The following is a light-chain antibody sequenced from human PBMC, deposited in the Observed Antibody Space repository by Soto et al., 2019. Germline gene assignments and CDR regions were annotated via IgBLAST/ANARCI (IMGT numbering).Light chain of an antibody. Sequence: QPVLTQSPSASASLGASVKLTCTLSSGHSSYAITWHQQQPEKGPRYLMKLNSDGSHRKGAGIPDRFSGSSSGAERYLSISSLQSEDEADYYCQTWGTGIQVFGGGTKLTVL. CDR3: QTWGTGIQV. V-gene: IGLV4-69*01. J-gene: IGLJ3*02. CDR1: SGHSSYA. CDR2: LNSDGSH.